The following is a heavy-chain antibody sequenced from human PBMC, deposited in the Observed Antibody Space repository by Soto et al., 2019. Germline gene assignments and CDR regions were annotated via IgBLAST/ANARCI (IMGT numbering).Heavy chain of an antibody. CDR2: IIPVFGTT. CDR3: ARDRPYCLASNDCYPSGMDV. CDR1: GGTFINSV. J-gene: IGHJ6*02. Sequence: QLEQSGAEVKKPGSSVKVACKASGGTFINSVISWVRQAPGQGLEWMGGIIPVFGTTNCEQKLQGRVTITADESTNTSYLELMSLRSEDIAEYYCARDRPYCLASNDCYPSGMDVLGLGTKVTVSS. V-gene: IGHV1-69*01. D-gene: IGHD2-15*01.